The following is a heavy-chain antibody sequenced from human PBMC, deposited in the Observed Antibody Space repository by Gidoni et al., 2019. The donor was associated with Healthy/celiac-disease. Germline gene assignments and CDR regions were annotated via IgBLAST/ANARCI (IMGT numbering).Heavy chain of an antibody. D-gene: IGHD6-13*01. V-gene: IGHV4-59*02. CDR2: IYYSVGT. CDR1: GDSVSNYY. CDR3: ARSSRWPTFDS. J-gene: IGHJ4*02. Sequence: QVQLQESGTGLVRPSETLSPTCTGSGDSVSNYYWSWIRQPPGKGLEWIGYIYYSVGTSYNPSLKSRITILADTSKNQFSLKLRSVTAADTAVYFCARSSRWPTFDSWGQGTLVTVSS.